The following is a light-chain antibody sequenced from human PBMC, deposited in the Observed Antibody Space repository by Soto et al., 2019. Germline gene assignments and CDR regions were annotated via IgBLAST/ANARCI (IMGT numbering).Light chain of an antibody. Sequence: IRLVLIPSTLSAYVGARVIIPCRASQSISSWLAWYQQKPGKAPKLLIYKASTLKSGVPSRFSGSGSGTEFTLTISSLQPEDFATYYCQHYNSYPEAFGQGTKVDIK. J-gene: IGKJ1*01. V-gene: IGKV1-5*03. CDR3: QHYNSYPEA. CDR2: KAS. CDR1: QSISSW.